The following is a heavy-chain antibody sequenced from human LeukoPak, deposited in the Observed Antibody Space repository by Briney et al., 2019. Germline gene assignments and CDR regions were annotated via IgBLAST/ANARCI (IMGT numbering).Heavy chain of an antibody. CDR1: GYTFTGYY. Sequence: ASVKLSCKASGYTFTGYYMHWVRQAPGQGLEWMGWINPNSGGTNYAQKLKGRVTMTRDASISTAYMELTRLRADDTALYYCARGTRLGAMDYSGQASLVTLSP. V-gene: IGHV1-2*02. CDR2: INPNSGGT. CDR3: ARGTRLGAMDY. J-gene: IGHJ4*02. D-gene: IGHD1-26*01.